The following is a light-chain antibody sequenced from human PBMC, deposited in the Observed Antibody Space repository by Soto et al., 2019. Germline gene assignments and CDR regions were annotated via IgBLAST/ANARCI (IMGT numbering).Light chain of an antibody. J-gene: IGLJ3*02. CDR2: KDS. CDR3: QLADSSGTYWV. CDR1: ALPKQF. V-gene: IGLV3-25*02. Sequence: SYELTQPPSVSVSPGQTARITCSGDALPKQFAYWYQQKPGQAPVLVRHKDSERPSGIPERFSGSSSGTTVTLTISRVQAEDEADYYCQLADSSGTYWVFGGGTKVTVL.